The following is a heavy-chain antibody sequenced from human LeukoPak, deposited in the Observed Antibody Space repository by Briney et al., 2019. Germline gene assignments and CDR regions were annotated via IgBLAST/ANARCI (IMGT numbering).Heavy chain of an antibody. CDR3: ARGVPGGWYFDL. Sequence: GGSLRLSCAASEITFSDYWMHWVRQAPGKGLVWVSRVNGDGSRTNYADSVKGRFTIPRDNAKNTLYLQMNSLRAEDTAIYYCARGVPGGWYFDLWGRGTLVTVSS. CDR2: VNGDGSRT. CDR1: EITFSDYW. J-gene: IGHJ2*01. V-gene: IGHV3-74*01. D-gene: IGHD3-16*01.